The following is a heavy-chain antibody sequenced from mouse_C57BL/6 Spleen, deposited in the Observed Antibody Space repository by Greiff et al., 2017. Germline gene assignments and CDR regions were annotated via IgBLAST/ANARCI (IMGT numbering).Heavy chain of an antibody. CDR2: IHPNSSST. CDR1: GYTFTSYW. CDR3: ASFHYGPFAY. J-gene: IGHJ3*01. D-gene: IGHD1-1*02. Sequence: QVQLQQPGAELVKPGASVKLSCKASGYTFTSYWMHWVKQRPGQGLEWIGMIHPNSSSTNYNEKFKSKATLTVDKSSSTAYMQLSSLTSEDSAVYYCASFHYGPFAYWGQGTLVTVSA. V-gene: IGHV1-64*01.